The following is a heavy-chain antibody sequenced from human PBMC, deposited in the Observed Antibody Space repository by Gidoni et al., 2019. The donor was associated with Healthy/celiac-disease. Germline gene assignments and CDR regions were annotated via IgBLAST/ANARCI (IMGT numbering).Heavy chain of an antibody. V-gene: IGHV3-73*02. CDR1: GFPLSVSA. CDR3: TRHSYGSAWFDP. D-gene: IGHD3-10*01. Sequence: EVQLVESGGGLVQPGGSLKLSCDASGFPLSVSAMPWVRQASGKGLEWVGRIRSKANSYATAYAASVKGRFTISRDDSKNTAYLQMNSLKTEDTAVYYCTRHSYGSAWFDPWGQGTLVTVSS. CDR2: IRSKANSYAT. J-gene: IGHJ5*02.